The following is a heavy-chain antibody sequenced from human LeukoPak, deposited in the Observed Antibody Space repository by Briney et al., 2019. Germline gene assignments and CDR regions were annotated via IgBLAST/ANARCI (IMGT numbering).Heavy chain of an antibody. J-gene: IGHJ3*02. Sequence: PGGSLRLSCAASGFTFTSYAMGWVRQAPGKGLEWVSGISGDGGGTYYADSVKGRFTISRDNSKNTLYLQMNSLRAEDTAVYYCARDVVRTVTTLPDFDAFDIWGQGTMVTVSS. CDR2: ISGDGGGT. CDR3: ARDVVRTVTTLPDFDAFDI. CDR1: GFTFTSYA. V-gene: IGHV3-23*01. D-gene: IGHD4-17*01.